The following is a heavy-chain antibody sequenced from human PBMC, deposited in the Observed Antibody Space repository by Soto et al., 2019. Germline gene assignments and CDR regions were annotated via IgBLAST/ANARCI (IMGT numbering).Heavy chain of an antibody. CDR3: ARDQGNYGRGAFDI. Sequence: TXSLTCPVSGGAIGSGDYYWSWIRQPPGKGLEWIGYIYYSGSTYYNPSLKSRVTISVDTSKNQFSLKLSSVTAADTAVYYCARDQGNYGRGAFDIWGQGTMVTVSS. J-gene: IGHJ3*02. D-gene: IGHD3-16*01. V-gene: IGHV4-30-4*01. CDR1: GGAIGSGDYY. CDR2: IYYSGST.